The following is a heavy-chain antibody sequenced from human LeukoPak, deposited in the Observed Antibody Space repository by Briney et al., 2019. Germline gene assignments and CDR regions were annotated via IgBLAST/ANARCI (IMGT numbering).Heavy chain of an antibody. J-gene: IGHJ4*02. CDR2: ISAYNGTT. Sequence: GASVKVSCKASGYTFTSYGISWVRQAPGQGLEWMGWISAYNGTTNYAQKLQGRVTMTTDTSTSTAYMELRSLRSDDTAVYYCARDLRGITMIVAHFDYWGQGTLVTVSS. CDR1: GYTFTSYG. V-gene: IGHV1-18*01. D-gene: IGHD3-22*01. CDR3: ARDLRGITMIVAHFDY.